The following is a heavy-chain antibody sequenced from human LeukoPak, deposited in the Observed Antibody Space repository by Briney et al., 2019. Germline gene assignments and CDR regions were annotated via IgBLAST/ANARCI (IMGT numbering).Heavy chain of an antibody. CDR3: ARDYTSGYYYDSSGYPDY. Sequence: ASAKVSCKASGYTFTSYGISWVRQAPGQGLEWMGWISAYNGNTNYAQKLQGRVTMTTDTSTSTAYMELRSLRSDDTAVYYCARDYTSGYYYDSSGYPDYWGQGTLVTVSS. D-gene: IGHD3-22*01. CDR2: ISAYNGNT. V-gene: IGHV1-18*01. J-gene: IGHJ4*02. CDR1: GYTFTSYG.